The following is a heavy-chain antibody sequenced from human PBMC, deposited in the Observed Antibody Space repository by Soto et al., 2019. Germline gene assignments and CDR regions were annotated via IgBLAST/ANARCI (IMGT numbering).Heavy chain of an antibody. J-gene: IGHJ4*02. Sequence: PSGTLSLTCTVSGGSISSSSYYLGLIRQPPGKGLEWIGGSYKSGSTYYNPSLKSRVTISVDTSKNQFSLKLSSVTAADTAVYYCARHDYGDRNGDYFDYWGQGTLVTVSS. CDR3: ARHDYGDRNGDYFDY. V-gene: IGHV4-39*01. CDR1: GGSISSSSYY. D-gene: IGHD4-17*01. CDR2: SYKSGST.